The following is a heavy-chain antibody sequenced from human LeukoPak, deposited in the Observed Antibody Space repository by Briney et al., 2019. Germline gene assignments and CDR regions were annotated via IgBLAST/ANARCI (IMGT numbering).Heavy chain of an antibody. CDR3: AKDLPGVTVFGAFDI. Sequence: GGSLRLSCAASGFTLSTFVMQWVRQAPGKGLEWVAVISSNGNNKYYADSVKGRFTISRDNSRNTLYLQMNSLRPDDTALYYCAKDLPGVTVFGAFDIWGPGTMVIVSS. D-gene: IGHD3-16*01. CDR2: ISSNGNNK. J-gene: IGHJ3*02. CDR1: GFTLSTFV. V-gene: IGHV3-30*18.